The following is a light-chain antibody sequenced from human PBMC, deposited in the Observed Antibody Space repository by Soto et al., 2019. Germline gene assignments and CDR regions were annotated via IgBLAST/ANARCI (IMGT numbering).Light chain of an antibody. CDR1: SSDVGGYNY. CDR2: DVS. V-gene: IGLV2-14*01. J-gene: IGLJ1*01. Sequence: QSALTQSASVSVSPGQSITISCTGTSSDVGGYNYVSWYQQHPGKAPKLMIYDVSNRPSGVSNRFSGSKSGNTASLTISGLQAEDEADYYCSSYTSSSTLVFGTGTKLTVL. CDR3: SSYTSSSTLV.